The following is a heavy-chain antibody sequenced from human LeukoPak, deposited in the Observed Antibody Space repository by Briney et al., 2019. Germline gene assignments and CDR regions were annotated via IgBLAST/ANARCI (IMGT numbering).Heavy chain of an antibody. CDR1: GGSMSSYY. CDR3: ARQDYSNFGFDY. Sequence: SETLSLTCTVSGGSMSSYYRTWIRLTPGKGLEWIAYIYNNEITNYNPSLKSRVTISADTSKNQFSLRVSSVTAADTAVYYCARQDYSNFGFDYWGQGALVTVSS. J-gene: IGHJ4*02. D-gene: IGHD4-4*01. V-gene: IGHV4-59*08. CDR2: IYNNEIT.